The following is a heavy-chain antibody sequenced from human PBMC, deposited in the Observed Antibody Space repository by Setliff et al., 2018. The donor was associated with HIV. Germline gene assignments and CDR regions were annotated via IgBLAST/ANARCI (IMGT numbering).Heavy chain of an antibody. J-gene: IGHJ4*02. CDR1: GFTFSSYG. Sequence: HPGGSLRLSCAASGFTFSSYGMHWVRQAPGKGLEWVAFIRYDGSNKYYADSVKGRFTISRDNSKNTLYLQMNSLRAEDTAVYYCAKGIIVGTEMSDFDYWGQGTLVTVSS. CDR2: IRYDGSNK. CDR3: AKGIIVGTEMSDFDY. V-gene: IGHV3-30*02. D-gene: IGHD1-26*01.